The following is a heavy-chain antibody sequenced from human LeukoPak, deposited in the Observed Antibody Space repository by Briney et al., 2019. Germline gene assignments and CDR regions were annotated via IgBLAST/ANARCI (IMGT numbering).Heavy chain of an antibody. CDR3: AKDLHPMVGAKTFDY. V-gene: IGHV3-30*02. J-gene: IGHJ4*02. CDR2: IRYDGSNK. D-gene: IGHD1-26*01. Sequence: GGSLRLSSAASGFTFCNFGIHWVRQAPGKGLDWVAFIRYDGSNKYYAESVKGRFTISRDNSKNTLYVQMNSLRPEDTAVYYCAKDLHPMVGAKTFDYWGQGTLVNVSP. CDR1: GFTFCNFG.